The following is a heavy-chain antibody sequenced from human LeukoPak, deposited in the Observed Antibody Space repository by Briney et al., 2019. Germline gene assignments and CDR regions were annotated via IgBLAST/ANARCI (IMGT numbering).Heavy chain of an antibody. Sequence: GGSLRLSCAAAGFIVSSNYMSWVRLAPGEGLEWVSVIYSGGSTYYADSVKGRFTISRDNSKNTLYLQMNSLRAEDTAVYYCAREGDLGGMDVWGQGTTVTVSS. D-gene: IGHD3-16*01. CDR2: IYSGGST. V-gene: IGHV3-66*01. CDR1: GFIVSSNY. J-gene: IGHJ6*02. CDR3: AREGDLGGMDV.